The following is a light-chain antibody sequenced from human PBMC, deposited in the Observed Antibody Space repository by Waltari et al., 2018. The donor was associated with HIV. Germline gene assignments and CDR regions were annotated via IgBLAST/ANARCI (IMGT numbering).Light chain of an antibody. J-gene: IGLJ3*02. CDR3: SSYSARGFVV. V-gene: IGLV2-14*01. CDR1: PSDSSAFNF. Sequence: HSALTQPASVSGSPGQSITISCPGPPSDSSAFNFVSWYQQSPGRAPKLIIFEVYSRPSGISDRFSGSKSGVTASLTISALRAEDEADYFCSSYSARGFVVFGGGTKVTVL. CDR2: EVY.